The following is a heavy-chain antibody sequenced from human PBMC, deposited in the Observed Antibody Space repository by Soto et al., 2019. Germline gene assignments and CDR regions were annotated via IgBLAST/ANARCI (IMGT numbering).Heavy chain of an antibody. D-gene: IGHD4-17*01. Sequence: QLQLQESGSGLVKPSQTLSLTCAVSGGSISSGGYSWSWIRQPPGKGLEWIGYIYHSGSTYYNPSLKSRVPIPVARSKNQFSLKLSSVTAADTAVYYCASGLVTTLHYWGQGTLVTVSS. CDR1: GGSISSGGYS. CDR2: IYHSGST. CDR3: ASGLVTTLHY. J-gene: IGHJ4*02. V-gene: IGHV4-30-2*01.